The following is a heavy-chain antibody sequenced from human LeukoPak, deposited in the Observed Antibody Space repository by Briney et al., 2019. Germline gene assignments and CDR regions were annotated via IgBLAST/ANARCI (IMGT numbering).Heavy chain of an antibody. CDR1: GFTFSGSA. CDR2: IRSKANSYAT. CDR3: TRFRNIASLYGLDV. D-gene: IGHD2/OR15-2a*01. V-gene: IGHV3-73*01. J-gene: IGHJ6*02. Sequence: GGSLKLSCAASGFTFSGSAMHWVRQASVKGLEWVGRIRSKANSYATAYAASVKGRFTISRDDSKNTAYLQMNSLKTEDTAVYYCTRFRNIASLYGLDVWGQGTTVTVSS.